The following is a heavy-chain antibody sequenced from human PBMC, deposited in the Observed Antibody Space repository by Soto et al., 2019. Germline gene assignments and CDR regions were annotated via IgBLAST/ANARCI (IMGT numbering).Heavy chain of an antibody. V-gene: IGHV4-31*02. Sequence: SETLSLTCTVSGGSISSGGYYWSWIRQHPGKGLEWIGYIYYSGSTYYNPSLKSRVTISVDTSKNQFSLKLSSVTAADTAVYYCASSTFGGVIVIPLHYYYTHAWGKGTTVTVSS. CDR2: IYYSGST. D-gene: IGHD3-16*02. CDR3: ASSTFGGVIVIPLHYYYTHA. J-gene: IGHJ6*03. CDR1: GGSISSGGYY.